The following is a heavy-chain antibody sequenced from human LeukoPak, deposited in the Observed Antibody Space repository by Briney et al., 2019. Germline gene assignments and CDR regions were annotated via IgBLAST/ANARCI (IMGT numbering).Heavy chain of an antibody. V-gene: IGHV3-11*01. D-gene: IGHD3-10*01. CDR3: ASYMVRGARHDAFDI. CDR2: ISSSGSTI. J-gene: IGHJ3*02. CDR1: GFTFGDYY. Sequence: GGSLRLSCAASGFTFGDYYISWIRQAPGKGLEWVSYISSSGSTIYYADSVKGRFTISRDNAKNSLYLQMNSLRAEDTAVYYCASYMVRGARHDAFDIWGQGTMVTVSS.